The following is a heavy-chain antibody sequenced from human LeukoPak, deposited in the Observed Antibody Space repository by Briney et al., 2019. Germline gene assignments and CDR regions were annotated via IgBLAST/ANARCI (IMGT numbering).Heavy chain of an antibody. CDR3: ARDTLDIVVVPAA. Sequence: GGSLRLSCAASGFTFSSSTLTWVRQAPGKGLEWVANIKQDGSEKYYVDSVKGRFTISRDNAKNSLYLQMNSLRAEDTAVYYCARDTLDIVVVPAAWGQGTLVTVSS. J-gene: IGHJ5*02. CDR1: GFTFSSST. V-gene: IGHV3-7*01. CDR2: IKQDGSEK. D-gene: IGHD2-2*03.